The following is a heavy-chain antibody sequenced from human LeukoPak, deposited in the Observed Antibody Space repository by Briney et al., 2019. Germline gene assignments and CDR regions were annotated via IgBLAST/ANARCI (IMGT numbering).Heavy chain of an antibody. CDR2: IWYDGSNK. CDR1: GFTFTSYG. V-gene: IGHV3-33*01. CDR3: ARADYQLLSPSYNWFDP. J-gene: IGHJ5*02. Sequence: PGRSLRLSCEASGFTFTSYGMHWVRQAPGKGLEWVAVIWYDGSNKYYADSVKGRFTISRDNSKNTLYLQMNSLRAEDTAVYYCARADYQLLSPSYNWFDPWGQGTLVTVSS. D-gene: IGHD2-2*01.